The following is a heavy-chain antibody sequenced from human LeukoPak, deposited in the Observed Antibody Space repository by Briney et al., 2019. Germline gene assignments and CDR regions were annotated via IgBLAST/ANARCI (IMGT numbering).Heavy chain of an antibody. V-gene: IGHV3-9*01. CDR1: GFTFDDHG. J-gene: IGHJ4*02. CDR2: ISWNSGSI. Sequence: GRSLRLSCAASGFTFDDHGMHWARQAPGKGLEWVSGISWNSGSIGYADSVKGRFTISRDNAKDSLYLQMNSLRAEDTGLYYCTRASGYSSGSVDYWGQGTLVTVSS. D-gene: IGHD5-18*01. CDR3: TRASGYSSGSVDY.